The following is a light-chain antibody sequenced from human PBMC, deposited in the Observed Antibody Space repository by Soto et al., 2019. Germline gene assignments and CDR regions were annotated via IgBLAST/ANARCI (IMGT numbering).Light chain of an antibody. V-gene: IGKV1-39*01. CDR2: AAS. J-gene: IGKJ4*01. Sequence: DIQMTQSPSSLSASVGHRVTITCRASQSISSYLNWYQQKPGKAPKLLIYAASSLQSVVPSRFSGSGSGTDLTLTTSSQQPQDFATYYGQRSYRTRALSFGGGTKVEIK. CDR1: QSISSY. CDR3: QRSYRTRALS.